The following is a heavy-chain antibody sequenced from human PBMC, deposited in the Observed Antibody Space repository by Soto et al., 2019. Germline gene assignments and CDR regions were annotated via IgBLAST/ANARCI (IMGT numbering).Heavy chain of an antibody. J-gene: IGHJ4*02. CDR3: ARERLPTAPAVLDY. Sequence: DVQLVECGGALVQPGGPLRLSCAAYEFSFSSFEMNWVRQAPGRGLAWVSYISAGGSIIYHADSVKGRFIISRDNAKNSLYLQMNSLRAEVTGVYYCARERLPTAPAVLDYWGQGTLVTVSA. CDR2: ISAGGSII. D-gene: IGHD2-21*02. V-gene: IGHV3-48*03. CDR1: EFSFSSFE.